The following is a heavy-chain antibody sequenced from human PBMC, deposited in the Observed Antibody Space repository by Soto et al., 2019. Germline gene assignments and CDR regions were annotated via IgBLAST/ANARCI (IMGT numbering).Heavy chain of an antibody. CDR2: VHYRGST. CDR3: AVRYCTHDVCYYFDY. D-gene: IGHD2-8*01. CDR1: GGCMSGSRNY. J-gene: IGHJ4*02. V-gene: IGHV4-39*01. Sequence: SETLCHTCSGSGGCMSGSRNYGGWIRQRPWKGLEWIGHVHYRGSTYYNPSLKSRVTISTDTSNNQFSLKLTSVTAADTAVYYCAVRYCTHDVCYYFDYWGQGTLVTVSS.